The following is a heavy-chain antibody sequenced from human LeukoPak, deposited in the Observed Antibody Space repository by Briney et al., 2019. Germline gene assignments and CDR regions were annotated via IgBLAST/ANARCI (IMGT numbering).Heavy chain of an antibody. Sequence: GESLKISCKGSGYSFTSYWIGWVRQKPGKGLEWMRIIYPGDSDTRYSPSFQGQVTISADKSISTAYLQWSSLKASDTAMYYCARALRDGYNRGKPIHFDYWGQGTLVTVSS. CDR2: IYPGDSDT. J-gene: IGHJ4*02. CDR1: GYSFTSYW. CDR3: ARALRDGYNRGKPIHFDY. D-gene: IGHD5-24*01. V-gene: IGHV5-51*01.